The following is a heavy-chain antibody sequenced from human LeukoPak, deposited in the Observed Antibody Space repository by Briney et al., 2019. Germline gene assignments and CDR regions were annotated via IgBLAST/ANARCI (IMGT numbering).Heavy chain of an antibody. CDR1: GSTFNTYY. CDR2: ISAYNGNT. D-gene: IGHD3-3*01. V-gene: IGHV1-18*04. CDR3: AASITIFGVVHY. J-gene: IGHJ4*02. Sequence: VASVKVSCKASGSTFNTYYIYWVRQAPGQGLEWMGWISAYNGNTNYAQKLQGRVTMTTDTSTSTAYMELRSLRSDDTAVYYCAASITIFGVVHYWGQGTLVTVSS.